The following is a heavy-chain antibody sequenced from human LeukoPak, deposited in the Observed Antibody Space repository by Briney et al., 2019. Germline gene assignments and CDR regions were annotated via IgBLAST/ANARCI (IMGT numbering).Heavy chain of an antibody. CDR1: GGSISSSSYY. CDR2: INHSGST. Sequence: PSETLSLTCTVSGGSISSSSYYWSWIRQPPGKGLEWIGEINHSGSTNYNPSLKSRVTISVDTSKNQFSLKLSSVTAADTAVYYCARGESGLPGYSSGWYVRPGRAYFDYWGQGTLVTVSS. D-gene: IGHD6-19*01. V-gene: IGHV4-39*07. CDR3: ARGESGLPGYSSGWYVRPGRAYFDY. J-gene: IGHJ4*02.